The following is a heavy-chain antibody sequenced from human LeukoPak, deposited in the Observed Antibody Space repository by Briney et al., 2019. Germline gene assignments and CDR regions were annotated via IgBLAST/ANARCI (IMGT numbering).Heavy chain of an antibody. D-gene: IGHD2-15*01. J-gene: IGHJ4*02. V-gene: IGHV3-21*01. CDR3: ARDGYCSGGSRPLFDY. CDR2: ISSSSSYI. Sequence: GGSLRLSCAASGFTFSSYSMNWVRQAPGKGLEWVSSISSSSSYIYYADSVKGRFTISRDNAKNSLYLQMNSLRAEDTAVYYCARDGYCSGGSRPLFDYWGQGTLVTVSS. CDR1: GFTFSSYS.